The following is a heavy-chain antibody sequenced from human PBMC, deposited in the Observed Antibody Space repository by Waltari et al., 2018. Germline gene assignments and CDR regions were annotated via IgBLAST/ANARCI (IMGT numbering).Heavy chain of an antibody. J-gene: IGHJ3*01. D-gene: IGHD5-12*01. CDR3: ATYIGASLGTAAFDV. CDR2: MSYSGAT. CDR1: GGLIPSNRHY. Sequence: QLQLQESGPGLVKPSETLYLTGSVPGGLIPSNRHYWACIRQSPGQGLEWLGTMSYSGATYSSPSLKSRVTISRDTSKNQLSLTLGSVTAADTAVYYCATYIGASLGTAAFDVWGQGTMVTVSS. V-gene: IGHV4-39*01.